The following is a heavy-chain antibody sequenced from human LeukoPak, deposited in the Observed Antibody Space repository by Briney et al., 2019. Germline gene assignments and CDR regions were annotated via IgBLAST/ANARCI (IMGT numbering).Heavy chain of an antibody. J-gene: IGHJ4*02. Sequence: PSETLSLTCTVSGGSISSGGYYWSWIRQHPGKCLAWIGYISYSGTTYYNPSLKSRVTISVDSSKNQFSLKLSSVTAADTAVYYCARGRSYDSSGYYTYFDYWGKGTLVTVSS. D-gene: IGHD3-22*01. CDR3: ARGRSYDSSGYYTYFDY. V-gene: IGHV4-31*03. CDR2: ISYSGTT. CDR1: GGSISSGGYY.